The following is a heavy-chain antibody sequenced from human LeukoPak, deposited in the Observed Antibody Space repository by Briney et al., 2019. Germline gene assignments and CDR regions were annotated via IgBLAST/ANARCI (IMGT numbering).Heavy chain of an antibody. CDR2: IYYSGST. V-gene: IGHV4-39*01. D-gene: IGHD2-2*01. Sequence: SETLSLTCTVSGGSISSSSYYWGWIRQPPGKGLEWIGSIYYSGSTYYNPSLKSRVTISVDTSKNQFSLRLSSVTAADTAVYYCARRISTRRGETCSSTSCYFDYWGQGTLVTVSS. CDR1: GGSISSSSYY. J-gene: IGHJ4*02. CDR3: ARRISTRRGETCSSTSCYFDY.